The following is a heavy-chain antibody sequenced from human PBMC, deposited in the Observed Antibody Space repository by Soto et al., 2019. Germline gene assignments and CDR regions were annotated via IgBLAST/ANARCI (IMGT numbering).Heavy chain of an antibody. J-gene: IGHJ4*02. CDR1: GASVNSDSSY. D-gene: IGHD5-18*01. CDR2: VYYSGST. V-gene: IGHV4-61*01. Sequence: SETLSLTCTVSGASVNSDSSYWTWIRQPPGKGLEWIGYVYYSGSTNYNPSLKSRVTISMDTSRNQLSLRLSSVTAADTAVYYCARERSTALVPNYFDFWGQGTLVTVS. CDR3: ARERSTALVPNYFDF.